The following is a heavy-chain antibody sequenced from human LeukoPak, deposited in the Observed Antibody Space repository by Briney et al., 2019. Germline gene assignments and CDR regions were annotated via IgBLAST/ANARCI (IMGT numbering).Heavy chain of an antibody. D-gene: IGHD4-17*01. CDR3: ARDRIIYGDYGDAFDI. CDR2: ISSSYSYI. CDR1: GFTFNTYA. J-gene: IGHJ3*02. V-gene: IGHV3-21*06. Sequence: GGSLRLSCAASGFTFNTYAMSWVRQAPGKGLEWVSSISSSYSYIYYADSVKGRFTISRDNAKNSLYLQMNSLRAEDTAVYYCARDRIIYGDYGDAFDIWGQGTMVTVSS.